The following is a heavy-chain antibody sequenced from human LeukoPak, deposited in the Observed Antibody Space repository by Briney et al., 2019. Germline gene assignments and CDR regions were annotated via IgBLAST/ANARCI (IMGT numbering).Heavy chain of an antibody. Sequence: ASVKVSCKASGYTFRNFAVTWVRQAPGQGLEWVGCVSAYNGKTNYAQKFQGRVSMTTETSTSTAYMEVTSLRSDDTAVYFCVRGGNMDTMGTILTFWDYWGQGTRVTVSS. CDR1: GYTFRNFA. V-gene: IGHV1-18*01. J-gene: IGHJ4*02. CDR2: VSAYNGKT. CDR3: VRGGNMDTMGTILTFWDY. D-gene: IGHD5-12*01.